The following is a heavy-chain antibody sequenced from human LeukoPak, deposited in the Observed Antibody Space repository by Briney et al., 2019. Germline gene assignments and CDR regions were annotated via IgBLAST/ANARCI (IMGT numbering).Heavy chain of an antibody. D-gene: IGHD5-12*01. Sequence: PSETLSLTCTVSGGSISSYYWSWIRQPPGKGLEWIGYIYYSGSTNYNPSLKSRVTISVDTSKNQFSLKLSSVTAADTAVYYCARDDSSGFLDYWGQGTLVTVFS. CDR2: IYYSGST. CDR3: ARDDSSGFLDY. V-gene: IGHV4-59*01. J-gene: IGHJ4*02. CDR1: GGSISSYY.